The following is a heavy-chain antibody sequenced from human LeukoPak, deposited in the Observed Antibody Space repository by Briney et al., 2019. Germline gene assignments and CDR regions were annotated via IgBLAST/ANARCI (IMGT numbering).Heavy chain of an antibody. CDR3: AKGSYYDSSGYYYFDY. V-gene: IGHV3-23*01. CDR1: GFTFTSYA. J-gene: IGHJ4*02. D-gene: IGHD3-22*01. CDR2: ISGSGTNS. Sequence: GESLRLSCAASGFTFTSYAMSWVRQAPGKGLEWVTAISGSGTNSYYADSVKGRFTISRDNSKNTLYLQMNSLRAEDTAVYYCAKGSYYDSSGYYYFDYWGQGTLVTVSS.